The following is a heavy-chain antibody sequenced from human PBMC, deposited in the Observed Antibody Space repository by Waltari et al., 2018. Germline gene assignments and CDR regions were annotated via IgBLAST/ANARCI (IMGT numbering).Heavy chain of an antibody. V-gene: IGHV3-53*02. D-gene: IGHD3-22*01. CDR1: GFTVSSNY. CDR2: VHSGRGT. CDR3: AGGPSYYDSSTFAFDM. Sequence: EVQLVETGGGLIQPGGSLRLSCAASGFTVSSNYMGWARQAPGKGLEWGSVVHSGRGTYYADSVKGRFTIFRDSSKNTLYLQMNTLRAEDTAMYYCAGGPSYYDSSTFAFDMWGQGTMVTVSS. J-gene: IGHJ3*02.